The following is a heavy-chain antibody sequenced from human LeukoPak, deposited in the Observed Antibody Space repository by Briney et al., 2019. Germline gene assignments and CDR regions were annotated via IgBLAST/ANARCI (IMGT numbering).Heavy chain of an antibody. CDR1: GGSISDYY. Sequence: NPSETLSLTCTVSGGSISDYYWNWIRQPAGKGLEWIGRIYASGSTNYNPSLRSRVTISVDKSKNQFSLKLTSATAADTAVYYCARSYLGGTYCDWFDPWGQGTLVTVSS. V-gene: IGHV4-4*07. J-gene: IGHJ5*02. CDR3: ARSYLGGTYCDWFDP. D-gene: IGHD1-26*01. CDR2: IYASGST.